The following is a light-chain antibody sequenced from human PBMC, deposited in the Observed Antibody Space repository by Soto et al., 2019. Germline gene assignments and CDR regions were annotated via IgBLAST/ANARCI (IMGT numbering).Light chain of an antibody. J-gene: IGLJ2*01. V-gene: IGLV2-8*01. CDR3: SSYAGTKNVV. CDR2: DVT. CDR1: SSDVGGYNY. Sequence: QSALTQPPSASGSPGQSVTISCTGTSSDVGGYNYVSWYQQHPGKAPKLLIYDVTHRPSGVPDRFSGSKSGNTASLTVSGLQAEDEADYYCSSYAGTKNVVFGGGPKLTVL.